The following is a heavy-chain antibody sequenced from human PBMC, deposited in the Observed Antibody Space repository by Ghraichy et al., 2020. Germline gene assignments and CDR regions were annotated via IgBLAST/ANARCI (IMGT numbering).Heavy chain of an antibody. CDR3: TTDQKELQYPYYYYGMDV. Sequence: GESLNISCAASGFTFSNAWMSWVRQAPGKGLEWVGRIKSKTDGGTTDYAAPVKGRFTISRDDSKNTLYLQMNSLKTEDTAVYYCTTDQKELQYPYYYYGMDVWGQGTTVTVSS. V-gene: IGHV3-15*01. J-gene: IGHJ6*02. CDR2: IKSKTDGGTT. D-gene: IGHD4-11*01. CDR1: GFTFSNAW.